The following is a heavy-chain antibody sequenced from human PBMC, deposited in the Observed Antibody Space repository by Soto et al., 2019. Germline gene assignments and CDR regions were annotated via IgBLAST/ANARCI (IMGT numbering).Heavy chain of an antibody. V-gene: IGHV1-69*13. J-gene: IGHJ5*02. CDR2: IIPIFGTA. CDR3: ARVVGGSYYDSSGYWPGWFDP. Sequence: SVKVSCKASGGTFSSYAISWVRQAPGQGLEWMGGIIPIFGTAHCAQKFQGRVTITADESTSTAYMELSSLRSEDTAVYYCARVVGGSYYDSSGYWPGWFDPWGQGTLVTVSS. CDR1: GGTFSSYA. D-gene: IGHD3-22*01.